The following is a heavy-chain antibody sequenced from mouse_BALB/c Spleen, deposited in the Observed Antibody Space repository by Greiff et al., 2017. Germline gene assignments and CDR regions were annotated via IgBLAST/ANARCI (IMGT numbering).Heavy chain of an antibody. V-gene: IGHV14-1*02. D-gene: IGHD2-14*01. CDR3: ARGIGYDGAWFAY. CDR2: IDPENGNT. J-gene: IGHJ3*01. CDR1: GFNIKDYY. Sequence: VQLKESGAELVRPGALVKLSCKASGFNIKDYYMHWVKQRPEQGLEWIGWIDPENGNTIYDPKFQGKASITADTSSNTAYLQLSSLTSEDTAVYYCARGIGYDGAWFAYWGQGTLVTVSA.